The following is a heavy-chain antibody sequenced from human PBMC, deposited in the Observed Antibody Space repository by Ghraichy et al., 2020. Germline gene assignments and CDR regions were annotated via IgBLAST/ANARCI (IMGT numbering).Heavy chain of an antibody. CDR1: GFTFSSYS. J-gene: IGHJ4*02. Sequence: GGSLRLSCAASGFTFSSYSMNWVRQAPGKGLEWVSSISSSSSYIYYADSVKGRFTISRDNAKNSLYLQMNSLRAEDTAVYYCARTPVGTSDDGDFDYWGQGTLVTVSS. CDR3: ARTPVGTSDDGDFDY. CDR2: ISSSSSYI. D-gene: IGHD4-11*01. V-gene: IGHV3-21*01.